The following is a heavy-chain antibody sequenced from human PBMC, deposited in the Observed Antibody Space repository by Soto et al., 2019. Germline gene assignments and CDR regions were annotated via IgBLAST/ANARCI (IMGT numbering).Heavy chain of an antibody. CDR2: IYYSGST. J-gene: IGHJ4*02. CDR3: ARRRQQLVQDY. V-gene: IGHV4-39*01. Sequence: SSETLSLTCTVSGGSISSSSYYWGWIRQPPGKGLEWIGSIYYSGSTYYNPSLKSRVTISVDTSKNQFSLKLSSVTAADTAVYYCARRRQQLVQDYWGQGTLVTVSS. D-gene: IGHD6-13*01. CDR1: GGSISSSSYY.